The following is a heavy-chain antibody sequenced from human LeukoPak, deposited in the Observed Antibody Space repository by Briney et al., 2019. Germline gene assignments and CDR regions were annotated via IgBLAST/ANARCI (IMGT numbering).Heavy chain of an antibody. CDR2: ISSSSGTI. CDR3: AREWRGAFDY. CDR1: GFTFSTYT. J-gene: IGHJ4*02. V-gene: IGHV3-48*01. Sequence: GGSLRLSCATSGFTFSTYTMNWVRQAPGKGLEWVSYISSSSGTIYYADSVKGRFTISRDNAKNSLYLQMNSLRAEDTAVYYCAREWRGAFDYWGQGTLLTVSS. D-gene: IGHD4/OR15-4a*01.